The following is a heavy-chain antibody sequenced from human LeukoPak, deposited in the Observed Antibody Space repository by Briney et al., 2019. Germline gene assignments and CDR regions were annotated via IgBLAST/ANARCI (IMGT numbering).Heavy chain of an antibody. CDR3: AGQDIVVVPAAFDY. D-gene: IGHD2-2*01. V-gene: IGHV1-69*13. Sequence: SVKVSCKASGGTFSSYAISWVRQAPGQGLEWMGGIIPIFGTANCAQKFQGRVTITADESTSTAYMELSSLRSEDTAVYYCAGQDIVVVPAAFDYWGQGTLVTVSS. CDR1: GGTFSSYA. CDR2: IIPIFGTA. J-gene: IGHJ4*02.